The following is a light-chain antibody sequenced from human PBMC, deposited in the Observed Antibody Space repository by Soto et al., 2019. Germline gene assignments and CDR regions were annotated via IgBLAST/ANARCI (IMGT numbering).Light chain of an antibody. V-gene: IGLV4-60*02. CDR3: ETGGNNSHGV. CDR1: SGHITYI. Sequence: QLVLTQSSSASASLGSSVKLTCTLSSGHITYIIAWHQQQPGKAPRYLMKLEGSGNYNKGSGVPDRFSGSSSGADRYLTIPNRQFEDEADNYGETGGNNSHGVFGGGTQLTVL. CDR2: LEGSGNY. J-gene: IGLJ3*02.